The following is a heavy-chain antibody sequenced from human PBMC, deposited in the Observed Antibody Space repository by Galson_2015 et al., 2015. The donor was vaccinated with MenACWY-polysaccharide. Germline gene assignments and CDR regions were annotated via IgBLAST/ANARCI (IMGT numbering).Heavy chain of an antibody. Sequence: SVKVSCKASGYTFTTHYFHWMRQAPGQGLEWMGAINPNSGVTTYAQRFQGRVMMTRDTSISTVYMELSSLKSDDTAVYYCARGGGRYHFDHWGQGTLVTVST. CDR1: GYTFTTHY. V-gene: IGHV1-2*02. J-gene: IGHJ4*02. CDR3: ARGGGRYHFDH. CDR2: INPNSGVT. D-gene: IGHD1-26*01.